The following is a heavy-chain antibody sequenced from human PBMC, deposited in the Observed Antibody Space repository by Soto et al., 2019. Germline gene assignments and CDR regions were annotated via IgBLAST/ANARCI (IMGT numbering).Heavy chain of an antibody. D-gene: IGHD1-20*01. V-gene: IGHV5-51*01. J-gene: IGHJ4*02. CDR1: GYGFTNYW. CDR3: ARSRITGTTWSFDK. Sequence: GESLKISCKASGYGFTNYWIGWVRQMPGKGLEWMAIIYPGDSDARYRPSFQGQVTISADKSINTAYLQWSSLKASDTAMYYCARSRITGTTWSFDKWGQGTLVTVSS. CDR2: IYPGDSDA.